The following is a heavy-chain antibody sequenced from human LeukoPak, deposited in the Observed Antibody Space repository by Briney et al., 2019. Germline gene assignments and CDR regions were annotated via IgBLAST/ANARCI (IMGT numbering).Heavy chain of an antibody. Sequence: SSETLSLTCTVSGGSISSYYWSWIRQPPGKGLEWIGYIYYSGSTYYNPSLKSRVTISVDTSKNQFSLKLSSVTAADTAVYYCARDPGRARYGMDVWGQGTTVTVSS. CDR1: GGSISSYY. J-gene: IGHJ6*02. CDR3: ARDPGRARYGMDV. CDR2: IYYSGST. V-gene: IGHV4-59*12. D-gene: IGHD1-14*01.